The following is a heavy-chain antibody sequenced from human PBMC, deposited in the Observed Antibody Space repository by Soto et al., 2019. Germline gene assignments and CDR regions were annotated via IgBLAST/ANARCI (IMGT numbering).Heavy chain of an antibody. D-gene: IGHD3-22*01. CDR3: ARGLADYYDSSGPFDY. V-gene: IGHV3-21*01. CDR2: ISSSSSYI. J-gene: IGHJ4*02. CDR1: GFTFSSYS. Sequence: GGSLRLSCAASGFTFSSYSMNWVRQAPGKGLEWVTCISSSSSYIYYADSVKGRFTISRDNAKKSLYLQMNSLRAEDTAVYYCARGLADYYDSSGPFDYWGQGTLVTVSS.